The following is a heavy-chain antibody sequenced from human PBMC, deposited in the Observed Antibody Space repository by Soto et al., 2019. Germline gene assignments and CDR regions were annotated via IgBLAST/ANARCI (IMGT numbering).Heavy chain of an antibody. Sequence: PGGSLRLSCAASGFTFSSYAMSWVRQAPGKGLEWVSAISGSGGSTYYADSVKGRFTISRDNSKNTLYLQMNSLRAEDTAVYYCAKEGPTASADIVVVPAAPYYYYYYMDVWGKGTTVTVSS. V-gene: IGHV3-23*01. J-gene: IGHJ6*03. CDR1: GFTFSSYA. D-gene: IGHD2-2*01. CDR3: AKEGPTASADIVVVPAAPYYYYYYMDV. CDR2: ISGSGGST.